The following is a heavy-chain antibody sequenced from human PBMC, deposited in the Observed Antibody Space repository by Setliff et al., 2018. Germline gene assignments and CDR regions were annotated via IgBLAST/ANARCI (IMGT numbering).Heavy chain of an antibody. CDR2: ISAYTGRA. CDR3: AREVIDPVSSDAFDI. Sequence: TLSLTCTVAGGSIRSGNDLWSWLRQSPGKGLEWIAYISAYTGRAYYNPSLQSRAALSADTSKSQFSLRLTSVTAADTAVYYCAREVIDPVSSDAFDIWGQGRMVTVSS. CDR1: GGSIRSGNDL. V-gene: IGHV4-30-4*01. D-gene: IGHD4-4*01. J-gene: IGHJ3*02.